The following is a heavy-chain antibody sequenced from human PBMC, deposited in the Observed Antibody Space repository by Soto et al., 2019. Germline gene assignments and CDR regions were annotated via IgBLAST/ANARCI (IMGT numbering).Heavy chain of an antibody. CDR1: GFTFSSYA. Sequence: GGSLRLSCAASGFTFSSYAMHWVRQAPGKGLEWVAVISYDGSNKYYADSVKSRFTISRDNSKNTLYLQMNSLRAEDTAVYYCASTSLAYCGGDCYPDYWGQGTLVTVSS. V-gene: IGHV3-30-3*01. J-gene: IGHJ4*02. CDR3: ASTSLAYCGGDCYPDY. D-gene: IGHD2-21*02. CDR2: ISYDGSNK.